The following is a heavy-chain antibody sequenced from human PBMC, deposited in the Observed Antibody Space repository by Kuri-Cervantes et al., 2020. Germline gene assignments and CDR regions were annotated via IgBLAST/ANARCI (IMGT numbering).Heavy chain of an antibody. D-gene: IGHD6-19*01. V-gene: IGHV3-33*01. CDR3: ARPFQWLVSGGMDV. CDR1: GFTFSSYG. J-gene: IGHJ6*02. CDR2: IWYDGSNK. Sequence: GGSLRLSCAASGFTFSSYGMHWVRQAPGKGLEWVAVIWYDGSNKYYADSVKGRFTISRDNSKNTLYLQMNSLRAEDTAVYYCARPFQWLVSGGMDVWGQGTMVTVSS.